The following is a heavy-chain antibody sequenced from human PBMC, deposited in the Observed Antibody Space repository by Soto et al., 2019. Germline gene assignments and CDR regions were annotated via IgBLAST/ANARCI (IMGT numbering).Heavy chain of an antibody. V-gene: IGHV3-23*01. D-gene: IGHD3-22*01. CDR3: TKDSGYDSTD. J-gene: IGHJ4*02. Sequence: EVQLLESGGGLVQPGGSLRLSCAASGFTFSGSGMSWVRQAPGKGLEWISGWSGSDGRTTYADSVSGRFTISRDNSKNTLYLQMDSLRVEDTAVYYCTKDSGYDSTDWGQGTLVTVSS. CDR2: WSGSDGRT. CDR1: GFTFSGSG.